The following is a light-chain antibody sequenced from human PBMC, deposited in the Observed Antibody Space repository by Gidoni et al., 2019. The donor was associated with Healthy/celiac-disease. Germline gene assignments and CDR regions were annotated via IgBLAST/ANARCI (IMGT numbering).Light chain of an antibody. V-gene: IGKV4-1*01. CDR2: WAS. Sequence: DIVMTQSPDYLAVSLGERATINCKSSQSVLYSSKNKNYLAWYQQKPGQPPKLLIYWASTRESGVPDRFSGSGSGTDFTLTISSLQAEDVAVYYCQQYYSTPWTFGQGTKVEIK. J-gene: IGKJ1*01. CDR3: QQYYSTPWT. CDR1: QSVLYSSKNKNY.